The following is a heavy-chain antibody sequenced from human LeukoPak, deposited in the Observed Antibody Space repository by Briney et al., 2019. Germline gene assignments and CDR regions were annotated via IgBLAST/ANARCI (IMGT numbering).Heavy chain of an antibody. Sequence: GGSLRLSCVASGFTFSNYAMSWVRQAPGKGLEWVSSISGGGGNTDYADSVKGRFTISRDNSKNTLYLQMSSLRAEDTAVYYCAKDMYYGSGSNFDYWGQGTLVTVSS. CDR2: ISGGGGNT. CDR3: AKDMYYGSGSNFDY. CDR1: GFTFSNYA. V-gene: IGHV3-23*01. D-gene: IGHD3-10*01. J-gene: IGHJ4*02.